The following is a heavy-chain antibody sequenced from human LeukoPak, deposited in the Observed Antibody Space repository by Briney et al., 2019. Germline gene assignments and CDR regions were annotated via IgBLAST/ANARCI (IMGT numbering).Heavy chain of an antibody. V-gene: IGHV1-2*02. Sequence: ASVKVSCKASVYTFTGYYMHWVRQAPGQGLEWMGWINPNSCGTNYAQKFQVRVTMTRDTSISTAYMELSRLRSDDTAVYFCVRDPVTGTTNFDYWGQGTLVSVS. CDR1: VYTFTGYY. J-gene: IGHJ4*02. CDR3: VRDPVTGTTNFDY. D-gene: IGHD1-20*01. CDR2: INPNSCGT.